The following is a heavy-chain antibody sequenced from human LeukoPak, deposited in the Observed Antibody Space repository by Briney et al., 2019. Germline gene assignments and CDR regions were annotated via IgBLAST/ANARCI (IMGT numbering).Heavy chain of an antibody. D-gene: IGHD3-22*01. V-gene: IGHV7-4-1*02. Sequence: PWASVKVSCKASGYTFTSYAMNWVRQAPGQGLEWMGWINTNTGNPTYAQGFTGRFVFSLDTSVSTAYLQISSLKAEDTAVYYCARDVDYDTSGYQTAIDYWAQGTLVTVSS. CDR3: ARDVDYDTSGYQTAIDY. CDR2: INTNTGNP. J-gene: IGHJ4*02. CDR1: GYTFTSYA.